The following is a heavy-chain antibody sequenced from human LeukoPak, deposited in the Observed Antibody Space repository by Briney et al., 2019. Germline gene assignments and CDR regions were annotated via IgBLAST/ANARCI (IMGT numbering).Heavy chain of an antibody. V-gene: IGHV3-30*18. J-gene: IGHJ5*02. CDR2: ISYDGSNK. Sequence: GGSLRLSCAASGFTFSSYGMHWVRQAPGKGLEWVAVISYDGSNKYYADSVKGRFTISRDNYKNTLYLQMNSLRAEDTAVYYCAKSSSSWTNWFDPWGQGTLVTVSS. CDR3: AKSSSSWTNWFDP. D-gene: IGHD6-13*01. CDR1: GFTFSSYG.